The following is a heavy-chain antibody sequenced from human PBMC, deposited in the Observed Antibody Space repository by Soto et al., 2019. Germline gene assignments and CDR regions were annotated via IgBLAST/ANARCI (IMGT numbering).Heavy chain of an antibody. Sequence: EVQLVESGGGLVKPGGSLRLSCAASGFTFNNAWMNCFRQAPGKGLEWVGLIKTKTDGGTTDYAAPVKGRFTISRDDSKDTLYLQMNSLEIEDTAVYYCTTAGFTSGRSEHWGQGTLVTVSS. CDR3: TTAGFTSGRSEH. D-gene: IGHD2-8*01. V-gene: IGHV3-15*07. CDR2: IKTKTDGGTT. CDR1: GFTFNNAW. J-gene: IGHJ4*01.